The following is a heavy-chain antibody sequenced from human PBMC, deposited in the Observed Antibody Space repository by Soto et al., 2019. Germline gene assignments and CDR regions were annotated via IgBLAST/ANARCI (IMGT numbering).Heavy chain of an antibody. D-gene: IGHD3-10*01. J-gene: IGHJ1*01. V-gene: IGHV3-15*07. CDR3: SIAYHDGSESYYFQY. Sequence: EVQLVESGGGLVKPGASLRLSCAASGFSFRNAWMNWVRQAPGRGLEWVGRIKSKADGGTTDYAAPVRDGFIISRDDSKNTLYRQMNRLEIEDTAVYYCSIAYHDGSESYYFQYWGQGTLVIVSS. CDR2: IKSKADGGTT. CDR1: GFSFRNAW.